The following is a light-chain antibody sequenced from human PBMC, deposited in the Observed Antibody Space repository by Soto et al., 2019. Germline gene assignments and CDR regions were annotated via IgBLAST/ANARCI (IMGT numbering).Light chain of an antibody. V-gene: IGLV1-44*01. CDR2: SNY. Sequence: QSVLTQPPSASGTPGQRVTISCSGTSSNIGSNTVSWYQQVPGTAPKLLIYSNYQRPSGVPDRFSGSKSSTSASLAISGLQSEDEAAYYCAAWDDSLNGQVVFGGGTKLTVL. CDR1: SSNIGSNT. CDR3: AAWDDSLNGQVV. J-gene: IGLJ2*01.